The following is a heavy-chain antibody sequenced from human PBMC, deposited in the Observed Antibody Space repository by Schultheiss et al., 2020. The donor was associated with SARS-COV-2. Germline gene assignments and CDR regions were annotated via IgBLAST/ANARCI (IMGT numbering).Heavy chain of an antibody. CDR3: AREGGSGWFYGFDP. D-gene: IGHD6-19*01. CDR2: INHSGST. Sequence: GSLRLSCAASGFTFSSYAMHWVRQAPGKGLEWIGEINHSGSTYYNPSLKSRVTISVDTSKNQFSLKLSSVTAADTAVYYCAREGGSGWFYGFDPWGQGTLVTVSS. CDR1: GFTFSSYA. J-gene: IGHJ5*02. V-gene: IGHV4-34*01.